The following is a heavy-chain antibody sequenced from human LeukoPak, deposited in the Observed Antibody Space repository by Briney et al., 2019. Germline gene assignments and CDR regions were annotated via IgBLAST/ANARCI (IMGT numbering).Heavy chain of an antibody. CDR3: AADYSGNYHVEFDY. J-gene: IGHJ4*02. CDR2: IYHSGST. Sequence: SETLSLTCTVSGGSISSGGYYWSWIRQPPGKGLEWIGYIYHSGSTYYNPSLKSRVTISVDTSKNQFSLKLSSVTAADTAVYYCAADYSGNYHVEFDYWGQGTLVTVSS. D-gene: IGHD1-26*01. CDR1: GGSISSGGYY. V-gene: IGHV4-30-2*01.